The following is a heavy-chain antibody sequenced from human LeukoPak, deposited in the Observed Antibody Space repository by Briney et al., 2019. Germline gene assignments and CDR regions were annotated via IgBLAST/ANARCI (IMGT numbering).Heavy chain of an antibody. CDR1: GFTFSNYA. V-gene: IGHV3-64*01. J-gene: IGHJ4*02. Sequence: PGGSLRLSCAASGFTFSNYAMHWVRQAPGKGLEYVSAISSNGGSTYYANSVKGRFTISRDNSKNTLYLQMGSLRAEDMAVYYCARGRYSDYWGQGTLVTVSS. CDR3: ARGRYSDY. CDR2: ISSNGGST.